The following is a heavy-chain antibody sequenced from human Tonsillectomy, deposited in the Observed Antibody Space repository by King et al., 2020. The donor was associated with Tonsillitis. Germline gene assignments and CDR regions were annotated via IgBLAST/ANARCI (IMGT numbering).Heavy chain of an antibody. CDR3: AKRPASSTTWYCFDS. J-gene: IGHJ4*02. CDR2: VGATGDIR. V-gene: IGHV3-23*04. D-gene: IGHD2-2*01. Sequence: VQLVESGGGLVQPGGSLRLSCAASGFTFSSYAMSWVRQAPGKGLEWVSTVGATGDIRYYADSVRGRFTISRDNSKNTLYLQMNSLRAEDTAVYYCAKRPASSTTWYCFDSWGQGTLVTVSS. CDR1: GFTFSSYA.